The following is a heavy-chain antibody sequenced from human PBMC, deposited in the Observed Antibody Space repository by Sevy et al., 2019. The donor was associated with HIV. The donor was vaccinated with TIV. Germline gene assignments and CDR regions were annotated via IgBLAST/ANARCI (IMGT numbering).Heavy chain of an antibody. V-gene: IGHV3-53*01. CDR2: IYDVSST. J-gene: IGHJ3*02. CDR1: GFSVSSYY. CDR3: AKESGYSTSPGAFDI. D-gene: IGHD6-6*01. Sequence: GGSLRLSCAASGFSVSSYYMSWVRQAPGKGLEWVSLIYDVSSTYFADPVRGRFTISRDSSKNTLYLKMNSLRADDPAVYYCAKESGYSTSPGAFDIWGQGTMVTVSS.